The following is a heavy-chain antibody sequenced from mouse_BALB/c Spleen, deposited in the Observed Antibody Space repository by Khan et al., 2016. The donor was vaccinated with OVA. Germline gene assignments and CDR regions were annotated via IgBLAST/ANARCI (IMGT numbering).Heavy chain of an antibody. CDR1: GYTFTTYW. CDR2: INPTSGYT. CDR3: TRDRIDY. J-gene: IGHJ2*01. V-gene: IGHV1-7*01. Sequence: QVRLQQSGAELAKPGASVKMSCKASGYTFTTYWMHWVKQRPGQGLEWIGYINPTSGYTDYNDKFKDRATLSADKSSSTAYMQLNSLTSEDSAVYYCTRDRIDYWCQGTTLTVSS.